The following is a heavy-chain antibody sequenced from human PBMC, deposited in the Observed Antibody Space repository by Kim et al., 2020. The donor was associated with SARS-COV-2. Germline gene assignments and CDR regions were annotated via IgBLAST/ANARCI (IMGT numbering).Heavy chain of an antibody. D-gene: IGHD2-21*01. V-gene: IGHV1-3*01. Sequence: ASVKVSCKASGYTFTSYAMHWVRQAPGQRLEWMGWINAGNGNTKYSQKFQGRVTITRDTSASTAYMELSSLRSEDTAVYYCARVGVGGARGVNWFDPWGQGTLVTVSS. CDR3: ARVGVGGARGVNWFDP. CDR1: GYTFTSYA. J-gene: IGHJ5*02. CDR2: INAGNGNT.